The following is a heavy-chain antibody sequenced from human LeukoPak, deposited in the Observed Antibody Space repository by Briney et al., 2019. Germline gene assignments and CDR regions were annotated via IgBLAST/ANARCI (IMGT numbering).Heavy chain of an antibody. CDR3: SKQQASGGEY. CDR1: GFAFSSYS. J-gene: IGHJ4*02. D-gene: IGHD6-19*01. CDR2: ISSDSYHI. V-gene: IGHV3-21*04. Sequence: GGSLRLSCAASGFAFSSYSMNWARHALGEGLEWVSSISSDSYHIYYADSVKGRFTIFRDNATNSLYLQMNSLRADDTAVYSSSKQQASGGEYRGQGSLVSVST.